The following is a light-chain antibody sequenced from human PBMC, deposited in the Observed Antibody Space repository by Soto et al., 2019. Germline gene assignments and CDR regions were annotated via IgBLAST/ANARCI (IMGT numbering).Light chain of an antibody. CDR3: QHYSTYPGT. CDR2: QAS. CDR1: QTINTW. J-gene: IGKJ1*01. Sequence: DIQMTQSPSTLSASVGDRVTITCRASQTINTWLAWYQLKPGKAPKFLIYQASILETGVPSRFSGSGSGTEFTLTISSLQPDHFATYYCQHYSTYPGTFGQGTKVEI. V-gene: IGKV1-5*03.